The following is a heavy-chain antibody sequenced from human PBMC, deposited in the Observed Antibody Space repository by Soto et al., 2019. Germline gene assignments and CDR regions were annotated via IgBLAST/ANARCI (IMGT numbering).Heavy chain of an antibody. Sequence: SVKVSCKASGYTFTGYYMHWVRQAPGQGLEWMGWINPNSGGTNYAQKFQGRVTMTRDTSISTAYMELSRLRSDDTAVYYCARERWEGAPHDAFDIWGQGTMVTVSS. CDR1: GYTFTGYY. CDR3: ARERWEGAPHDAFDI. V-gene: IGHV1-2*02. J-gene: IGHJ3*02. CDR2: INPNSGGT. D-gene: IGHD1-26*01.